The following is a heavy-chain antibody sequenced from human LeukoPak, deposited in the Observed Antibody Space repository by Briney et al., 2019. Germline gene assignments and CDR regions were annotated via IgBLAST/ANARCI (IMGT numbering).Heavy chain of an antibody. J-gene: IGHJ4*02. V-gene: IGHV1-46*01. CDR1: GYTFTSYY. CDR2: VNPSGSST. D-gene: IGHD4-17*01. Sequence: ASLKVSCKASGYTFTSYYMHWVRQAPGRGLEWMGIVNPSGSSTSYAQKFQGRVTMTRDTSTSTVYMDLSSLTSEDTAVYYCARGNPTNYGAYLYYFDYWGQGTLVTVSS. CDR3: ARGNPTNYGAYLYYFDY.